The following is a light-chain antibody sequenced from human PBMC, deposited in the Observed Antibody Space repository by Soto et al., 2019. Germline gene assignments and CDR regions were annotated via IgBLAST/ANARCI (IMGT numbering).Light chain of an antibody. CDR2: EVA. J-gene: IGLJ2*01. CDR1: SSDPATYNL. V-gene: IGLV2-23*02. Sequence: QSVLTKPASVSGSPGQSITISCTGTSSDPATYNLVSWYQQRPGKAPQLIIYEVAKRPSGVPARFSGSQSGDTASLTISGLQAEDEADYYCCSRLFGGGTKVTVL. CDR3: CSRL.